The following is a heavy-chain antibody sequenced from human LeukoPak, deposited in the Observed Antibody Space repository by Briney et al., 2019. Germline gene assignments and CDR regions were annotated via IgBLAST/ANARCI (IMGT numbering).Heavy chain of an antibody. D-gene: IGHD6-6*01. V-gene: IGHV4-34*01. CDR3: ARGRSSSNWFDP. Sequence: PSETLSLTCAVYGGSFSGYYWSWIRRPPGKGLEWIGEINHSGSTNYNPSLKSRVTISVDTSKNQFSLKLSSVTAADTAVYYCARGRSSSNWFDPWGQGTLVAVSS. J-gene: IGHJ5*02. CDR1: GGSFSGYY. CDR2: INHSGST.